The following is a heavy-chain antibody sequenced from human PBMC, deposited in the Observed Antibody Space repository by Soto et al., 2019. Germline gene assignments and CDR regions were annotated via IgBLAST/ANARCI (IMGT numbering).Heavy chain of an antibody. D-gene: IGHD4-17*01. CDR1: GGSISSYY. CDR2: IYYSGST. CDR3: ATFESYGDLDY. J-gene: IGHJ4*02. Sequence: SETLSLTCTVSGGSISSYYWSWIRQPPGKGLEWIGYIYYSGSTNYNPSLKSRVTISVDTSKNQFSLKLTAVTAADTDVYYCATFESYGDLDYWGQGTLVTVSS. V-gene: IGHV4-59*08.